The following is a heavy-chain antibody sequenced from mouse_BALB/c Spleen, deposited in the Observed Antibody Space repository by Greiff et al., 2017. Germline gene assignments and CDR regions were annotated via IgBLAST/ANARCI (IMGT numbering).Heavy chain of an antibody. CDR1: GFTFSSYA. V-gene: IGHV5-6-5*01. J-gene: IGHJ4*01. D-gene: IGHD2-14*01. CDR2: ISSGGST. Sequence: EVMLVESGGGLVKPGGSLKLSCAASGFTFSSYAMSWVRQTPEKRLEWVASISSGGSTYYPDSVKGRFTISRDNARNILYLQMSSLRSEDTAMYYCASHYRYDYAMDYWGQGTSVTVSS. CDR3: ASHYRYDYAMDY.